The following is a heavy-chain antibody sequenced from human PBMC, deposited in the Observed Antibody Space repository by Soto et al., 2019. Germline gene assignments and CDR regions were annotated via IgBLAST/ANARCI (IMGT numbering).Heavy chain of an antibody. V-gene: IGHV3-23*01. J-gene: IGHJ4*02. Sequence: GGSVRLSCAASGFTFSSYAMRWVRQAPGKGLEWVSAISGSGGSTYYADSVKGRFTISRDNSKNTLYLQMNSLRAEDTAVYYCAKDSGIEVDGLGAYWGQGTLVTVSS. CDR3: AKDSGIEVDGLGAY. CDR1: GFTFSSYA. D-gene: IGHD6-19*01. CDR2: ISGSGGST.